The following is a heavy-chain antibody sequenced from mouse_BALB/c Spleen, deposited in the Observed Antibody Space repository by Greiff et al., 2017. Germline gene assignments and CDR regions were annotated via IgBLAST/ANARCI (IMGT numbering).Heavy chain of an antibody. Sequence: QVQLQQSGAELVKPGASVKLSCKTSGYTFTSYWIQWVKQRPGQGLGWIGEIFPGTGTTYYNEKFKGKATLTIDTSSSTAYMQLSSLTSEDSAVYVCARDTTERYFDVWGAGTTVTVSS. CDR3: ARDTTERYFDV. D-gene: IGHD1-1*01. J-gene: IGHJ1*01. CDR2: IFPGTGTT. V-gene: IGHV1S132*01. CDR1: GYTFTSYW.